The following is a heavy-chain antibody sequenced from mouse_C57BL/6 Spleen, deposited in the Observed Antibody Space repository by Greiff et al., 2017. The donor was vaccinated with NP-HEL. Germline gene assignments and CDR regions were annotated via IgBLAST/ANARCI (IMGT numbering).Heavy chain of an antibody. V-gene: IGHV3-6*01. CDR1: GYSITSGYY. Sequence: VQLKESGPGLVKPSQSLSLTCSVTGYSITSGYYWNWIRQFPGNKLEWMGYISYDGSNNYNPSLKNRISITRDTSKNQFFLKLNSVTTEDTATYYCARAHWDGYFDVWGTGTTVTVSS. CDR3: ARAHWDGYFDV. D-gene: IGHD4-1*01. CDR2: ISYDGSN. J-gene: IGHJ1*03.